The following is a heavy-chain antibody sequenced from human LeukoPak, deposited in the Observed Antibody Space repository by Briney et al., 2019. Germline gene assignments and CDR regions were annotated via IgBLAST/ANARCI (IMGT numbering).Heavy chain of an antibody. CDR1: GGAITNGGYF. Sequence: SETLSLTCTVSGGAITNGGYFWTWIRQHPGQGLDWIGYFYDSGNTYYNPSLRSRVTTSLDASKNHFSLRLSSVTAADTAVYYCAARGVTHAFEIWGQGTMVTVSS. V-gene: IGHV4-31*03. J-gene: IGHJ3*02. CDR2: FYDSGNT. D-gene: IGHD3-10*01. CDR3: AARGVTHAFEI.